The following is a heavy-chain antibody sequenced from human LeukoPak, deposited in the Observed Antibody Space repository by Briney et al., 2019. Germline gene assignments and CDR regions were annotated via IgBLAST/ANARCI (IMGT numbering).Heavy chain of an antibody. Sequence: GASLKISCKGSGYSFTSYWIGWVRQMPGKGLEWMGIIYPGDSDTRYSPSFQGQVTISADKSISTAYLQWRSLKASDTAMYYCAQTQSVTTEPFDYWGQGTLVTVSS. V-gene: IGHV5-51*01. CDR3: AQTQSVTTEPFDY. D-gene: IGHD4-17*01. CDR1: GYSFTSYW. J-gene: IGHJ4*02. CDR2: IYPGDSDT.